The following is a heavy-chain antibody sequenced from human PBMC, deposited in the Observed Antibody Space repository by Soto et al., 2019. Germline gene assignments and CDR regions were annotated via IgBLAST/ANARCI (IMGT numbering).Heavy chain of an antibody. CDR2: IYATGTT. V-gene: IGHV3-66*04. D-gene: IGHD2-2*01. CDR1: GFTVSNDY. Sequence: EVQLVESGGGLVQPGGSLRLSCAASGFTVSNDYMSWVRQAPGKGLEWVSVIYATGTTYHADSVRGRFTSSRDNSENTLSLQMNSLRAEDTAVYYCTRLHTSPGCYAFAYWGQGALVTVSS. J-gene: IGHJ4*02. CDR3: TRLHTSPGCYAFAY.